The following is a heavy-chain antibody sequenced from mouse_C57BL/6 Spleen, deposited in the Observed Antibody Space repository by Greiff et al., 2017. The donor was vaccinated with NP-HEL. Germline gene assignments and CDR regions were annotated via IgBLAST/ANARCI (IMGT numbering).Heavy chain of an antibody. CDR2: IDPSDSYT. D-gene: IGHD2-3*01. CDR1: GYTFTSYW. J-gene: IGHJ2*01. Sequence: QVQLQQPGAELVMPGASVKLSCKASGYTFTSYWMHWVKQRPGQGLEWIGEIDPSDSYTNYNQKFKGKATLTVDKSSSTAYMQLSSLTSEDSAVYYCARGGYYSYYFDYWGQGTTLTVSS. CDR3: ARGGYYSYYFDY. V-gene: IGHV1-69*01.